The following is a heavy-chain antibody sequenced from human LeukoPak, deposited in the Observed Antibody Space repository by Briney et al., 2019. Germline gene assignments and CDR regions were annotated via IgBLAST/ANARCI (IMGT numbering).Heavy chain of an antibody. V-gene: IGHV3-23*01. J-gene: IGHJ3*02. CDR2: ISGGGVST. D-gene: IGHD6-19*01. Sequence: GGSLRLSCAASGFTFSSYAMSWVRQAPGKGLEWVSAISGGGVSTYYADSVKGRFTISRDNSKNTLYLQMNSLRAEDTAVYYCAKGTSSSGWSDAFDIWGQGTMVTVSS. CDR3: AKGTSSSGWSDAFDI. CDR1: GFTFSSYA.